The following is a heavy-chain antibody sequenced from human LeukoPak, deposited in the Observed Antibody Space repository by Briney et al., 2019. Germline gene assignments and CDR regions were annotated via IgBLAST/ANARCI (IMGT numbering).Heavy chain of an antibody. CDR2: IKSKTYGVTT. Sequence: GGSLRLSCAASGFTFSDAWMTWVRQAPGKGPEWVGRIKSKTYGVTTTYAAPVKGRFTISRDDLNNTLYLQMNSLKTDDTAVYYCTTISNQVDASPHRWGQGTLVTVSS. D-gene: IGHD2-8*01. V-gene: IGHV3-15*01. CDR3: TTISNQVDASPHR. CDR1: GFTFSDAW. J-gene: IGHJ4*02.